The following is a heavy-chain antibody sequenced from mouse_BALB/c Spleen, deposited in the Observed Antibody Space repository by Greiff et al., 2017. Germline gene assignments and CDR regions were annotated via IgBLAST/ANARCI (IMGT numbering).Heavy chain of an antibody. CDR2: IWSGGST. CDR3: ARKGGISVYYAMDY. Sequence: VKVVESGPDLVQPSQSLSITCTVSGFSLTSYGVHWVRQSPGKGLEWLGVIWSGGSTDYNAAFISRLSISKDNSKSQVFFKMNSLQADDTAIYYCARKGGISVYYAMDYWGQGTSVTVSS. CDR1: GFSLTSYG. V-gene: IGHV2-4-1*01. J-gene: IGHJ4*01.